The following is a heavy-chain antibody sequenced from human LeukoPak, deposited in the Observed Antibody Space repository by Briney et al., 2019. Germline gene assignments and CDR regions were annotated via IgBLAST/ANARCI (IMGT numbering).Heavy chain of an antibody. J-gene: IGHJ4*02. CDR2: ITYDGSNK. V-gene: IGHV3-30*18. Sequence: GRSLRLSCAASGFSFKDYNMHWVRQAPGKGLEWVAVITYDGSNKYYTDSVKGRFTISRDNSKSTLYLQMNSLRAEDTAVYYCAKVRWDNSGWYYLDYWGQGTLVTVSS. CDR3: AKVRWDNSGWYYLDY. CDR1: GFSFKDYN. D-gene: IGHD6-19*01.